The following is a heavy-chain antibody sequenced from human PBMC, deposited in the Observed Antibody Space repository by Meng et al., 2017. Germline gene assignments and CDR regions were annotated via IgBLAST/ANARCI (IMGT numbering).Heavy chain of an antibody. Sequence: QVQVVESGGGVVQPATALTLTCASSGFMFKSYAKHWVRQAPGKGRGWVAVISYDGSNKFYADSVKGRFTISRDNSKNTLYLQMNSLRAEDTAVYYCAHFDYWGQGTLVTVSS. CDR1: GFMFKSYA. V-gene: IGHV3-30*01. CDR2: ISYDGSNK. J-gene: IGHJ4*02. CDR3: AHFDY.